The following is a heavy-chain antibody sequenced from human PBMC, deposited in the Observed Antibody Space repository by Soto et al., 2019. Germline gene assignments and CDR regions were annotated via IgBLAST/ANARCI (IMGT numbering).Heavy chain of an antibody. CDR1: GGSISSYY. D-gene: IGHD2-15*01. CDR3: ARGGPYCSGGSCQFDY. CDR2: IYYSGST. Sequence: ETLSLTCTVSGGSISSYYWSWIRQPPGKGLEWIGYIYYSGSTNYNPSLKSRVTISVDTSKNQFSLKLSSVTAADTAVYYCARGGPYCSGGSCQFDYWGQGTLVTVSS. J-gene: IGHJ4*02. V-gene: IGHV4-59*01.